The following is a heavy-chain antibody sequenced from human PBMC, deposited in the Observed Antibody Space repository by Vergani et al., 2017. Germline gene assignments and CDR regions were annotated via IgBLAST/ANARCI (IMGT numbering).Heavy chain of an antibody. Sequence: EVQLVESGGGLVKPGGSLRLSCAASGFTFSSYSMNWVRQAPGKGLEWVSSISSSSSYIYYADSVKGRFTISRDKAKNSLYLQMNSLRADDTAVYYCARDLFYYDSSGYYSGFFDYWGQGTLVTVSS. V-gene: IGHV3-21*01. J-gene: IGHJ4*02. D-gene: IGHD3-22*01. CDR2: ISSSSSYI. CDR1: GFTFSSYS. CDR3: ARDLFYYDSSGYYSGFFDY.